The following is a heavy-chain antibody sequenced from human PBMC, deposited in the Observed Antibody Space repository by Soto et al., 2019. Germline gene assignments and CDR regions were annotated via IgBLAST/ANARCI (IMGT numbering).Heavy chain of an antibody. V-gene: IGHV4-59*01. CDR1: SGSISSYY. CDR3: ARTPVRDYSYYYGMDV. Sequence: PSETLSLTCTVSSGSISSYYWSWIRQPPGKGLEWIGYIYYSGSTNYNPSLKSRVTISVDTSKNQFSLKLSSVTAADTAVYSCARTPVRDYSYYYGMDVWGQGTTVTVSS. CDR2: IYYSGST. J-gene: IGHJ6*02. D-gene: IGHD2-15*01.